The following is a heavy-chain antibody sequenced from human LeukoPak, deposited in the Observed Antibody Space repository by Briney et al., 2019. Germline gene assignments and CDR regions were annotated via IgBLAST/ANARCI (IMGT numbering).Heavy chain of an antibody. CDR3: ARVQGRFDL. D-gene: IGHD3-10*01. CDR2: IYYRGTT. J-gene: IGHJ5*02. Sequence: SETLSLTCTVSGGSISGYYWSWIRQSPGKGLEWIGYIYYRGTTKYNPSLKSRVTILVDTSKNQFSLKLSSVTAADTAVYYCARVQGRFDLWAREPWSPSPQ. CDR1: GGSISGYY. V-gene: IGHV4-59*01.